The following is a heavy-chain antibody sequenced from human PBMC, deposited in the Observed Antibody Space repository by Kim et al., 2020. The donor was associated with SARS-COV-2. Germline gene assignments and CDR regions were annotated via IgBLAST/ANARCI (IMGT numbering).Heavy chain of an antibody. CDR2: ISSSSSYI. CDR3: AREGLLRFGELGYYGMDV. D-gene: IGHD3-10*01. Sequence: GSLRLSCAVSGFTFSSDGMNWVRQAPGKGLEWVSAISSSSSYIYYADSVEGRSTISRDNAKNSLYLQMNSLRVEETAVYYCAREGLLRFGELGYYGMDVWGQGTTDTVSS. V-gene: IGHV3-21*01. J-gene: IGHJ6*02. CDR1: GFTFSSDG.